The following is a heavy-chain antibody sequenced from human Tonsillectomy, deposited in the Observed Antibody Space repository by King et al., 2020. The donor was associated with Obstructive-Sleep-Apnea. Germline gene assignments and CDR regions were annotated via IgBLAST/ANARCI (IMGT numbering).Heavy chain of an antibody. J-gene: IGHJ6*02. CDR2: IKYSGST. D-gene: IGHD3-10*01. CDR1: GGSISSGNYY. Sequence: VQLQESGPGLGKPSQTLSLTCTVSGGSISSGNYYWSWIRQSPGKGLEGSGYIKYSGSTYYNPSLKSRGTLSVDTSKNQFSLKLRSVTAADTGVYYWARVEITMILGNVMDVWGQGTTVTVSS. V-gene: IGHV4-30-4*01. CDR3: ARVEITMILGNVMDV.